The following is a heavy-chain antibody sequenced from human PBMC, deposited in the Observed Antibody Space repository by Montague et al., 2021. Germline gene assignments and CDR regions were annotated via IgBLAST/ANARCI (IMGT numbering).Heavy chain of an antibody. CDR2: ITLDGRST. J-gene: IGHJ3*02. CDR3: ARNLASAAPGAFDI. CDR1: GFSFSNSP. V-gene: IGHV3-74*01. D-gene: IGHD6-13*01. Sequence: SLRLSYAASGFSFSNSPMHWVRQAPGKGLLWVSRITLDGRSTTYADSVKGRFTTSRDNPKATLYLQMNSLRVEDTAVYYCARNLASAAPGAFDIWGQGTMVTVSS.